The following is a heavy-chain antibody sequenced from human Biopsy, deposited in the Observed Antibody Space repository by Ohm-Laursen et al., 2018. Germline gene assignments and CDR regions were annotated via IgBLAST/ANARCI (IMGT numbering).Heavy chain of an antibody. CDR3: AKGQDLRGGAEYFQH. CDR1: GYTFTGQY. D-gene: IGHD2-15*01. V-gene: IGHV1-2*02. Sequence: SVKVFCKASGYTFTGQYLHWVRQVPGPGLEWMGWINPHSGTTKFAQDFQGRVTMTRDTYITTAYMELRRLRSDDTAVYYCAKGQDLRGGAEYFQHWGQGALVTVSS. J-gene: IGHJ1*01. CDR2: INPHSGTT.